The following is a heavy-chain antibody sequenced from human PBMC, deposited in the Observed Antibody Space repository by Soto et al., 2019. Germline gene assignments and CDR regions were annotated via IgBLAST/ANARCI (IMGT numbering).Heavy chain of an antibody. J-gene: IGHJ6*02. CDR1: GYTFTSYD. Sequence: QVQLVQSGAEVKKPGASVKVSCKASGYTFTSYDINWVRQATGQGLEWMGWMNPNSGNTGYAQKSHGRVTMTRNTSISTAYMELSSLRSEDTAVYYCARVPHSTDYYYGMDVWGQGTTVTVSS. CDR2: MNPNSGNT. D-gene: IGHD4-4*01. V-gene: IGHV1-8*01. CDR3: ARVPHSTDYYYGMDV.